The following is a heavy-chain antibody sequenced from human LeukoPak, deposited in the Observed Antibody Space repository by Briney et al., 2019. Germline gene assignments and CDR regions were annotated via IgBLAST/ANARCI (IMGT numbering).Heavy chain of an antibody. J-gene: IGHJ4*02. CDR2: ISYDGNNK. CDR1: GFTFSSYG. D-gene: IGHD2-21*02. V-gene: IGHV3-30*18. Sequence: QPGRSLRLSCAASGFTFSSYGMHWVRQAPGKGLEWVAVISYDGNNKYSADSVKGRFTISRDNSKNTLYLQMNSLRAEDTAVYYCAKVKTDILIPDSWGQGTLVTVSS. CDR3: AKVKTDILIPDS.